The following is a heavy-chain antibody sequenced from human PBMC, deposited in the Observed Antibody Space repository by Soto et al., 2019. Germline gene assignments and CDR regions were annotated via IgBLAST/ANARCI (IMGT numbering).Heavy chain of an antibody. CDR3: VRSYYYDSSGYPFNYFDY. J-gene: IGHJ4*02. CDR2: ISAYNGNT. CDR1: GYTFTSYG. V-gene: IGHV1-18*04. Sequence: SVKVSCKASGYTFTSYGISWVRQAPGQGLEWMGWISAYNGNTNYAQKLQGRVTMTTGTSTSTAYMELRSLRSDDTAVYYCVRSYYYDSSGYPFNYFDYWGQGTLVTSPQ. D-gene: IGHD3-22*01.